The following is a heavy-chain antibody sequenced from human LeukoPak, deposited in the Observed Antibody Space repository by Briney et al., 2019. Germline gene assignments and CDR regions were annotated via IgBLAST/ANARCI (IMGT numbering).Heavy chain of an antibody. CDR2: IYYSGST. J-gene: IGHJ5*02. CDR1: GYSISSSYY. V-gene: IGHV4-38-2*02. CDR3: ARDRIAARPGWFDP. Sequence: PSETLSLTCTVSGYSISSSYYWDWIRQPPGKGLEWIGSIYYSGSTYYNPSLKSRVTISVDTSKNQFSLKLSSVTAADTAVYYCARDRIAARPGWFDPWGQGTLVTVSS. D-gene: IGHD6-6*01.